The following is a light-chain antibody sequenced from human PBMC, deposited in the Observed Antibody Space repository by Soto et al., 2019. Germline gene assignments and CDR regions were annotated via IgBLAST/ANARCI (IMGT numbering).Light chain of an antibody. Sequence: DIQMTQSPSTLSASVGDRVTITCRASQSIDRYLNWYQQKPGTAPKLLISGASSLRSGVPSRFSGSGSGTEFTLTISSLQPEDFASYYCQQLDRYPFTFGGGTKVDI. CDR1: QSIDRY. CDR2: GAS. J-gene: IGKJ4*01. V-gene: IGKV1-9*01. CDR3: QQLDRYPFT.